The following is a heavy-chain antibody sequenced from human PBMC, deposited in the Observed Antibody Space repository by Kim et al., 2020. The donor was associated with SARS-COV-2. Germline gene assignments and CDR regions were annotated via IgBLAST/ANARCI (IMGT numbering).Heavy chain of an antibody. CDR2: T. V-gene: IGHV4-59*01. D-gene: IGHD3-16*01. Sequence: TNDNPSLKSRVTISVDTSKNQFSLKLSSVTAADTAVYYCARDRAGGTLDYWGQGTLVTVSS. CDR3: ARDRAGGTLDY. J-gene: IGHJ4*02.